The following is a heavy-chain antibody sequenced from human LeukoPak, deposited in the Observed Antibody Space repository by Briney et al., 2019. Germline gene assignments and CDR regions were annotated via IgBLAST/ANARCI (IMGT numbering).Heavy chain of an antibody. J-gene: IGHJ4*02. CDR2: IVSDGDAK. Sequence: GGSLRLSCVASGFTFSDYWMSCVRQAPGGRLEWVANIVSDGDAKNYVGSVKGRFTISRDNARNSLYLQMNSLRVEDTAVYYCARDIPSGFYTPDYWGRGTLVTVSS. D-gene: IGHD5-12*01. CDR3: ARDIPSGFYTPDY. CDR1: GFTFSDYW. V-gene: IGHV3-7*01.